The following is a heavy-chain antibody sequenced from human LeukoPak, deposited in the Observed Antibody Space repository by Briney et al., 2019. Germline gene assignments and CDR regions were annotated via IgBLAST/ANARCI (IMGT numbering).Heavy chain of an antibody. Sequence: QPGGSLRLSCAASGFTFSSYGMPWVRQAPGKGLEWVAVISYDGSNKYYADSVKGRFTISRDNSKNTLYLQMNSLRAEDTAVYYCAKDPGGDSSGWLGFDYWGQGTLVTVSS. D-gene: IGHD6-19*01. J-gene: IGHJ4*02. CDR3: AKDPGGDSSGWLGFDY. CDR1: GFTFSSYG. CDR2: ISYDGSNK. V-gene: IGHV3-30*18.